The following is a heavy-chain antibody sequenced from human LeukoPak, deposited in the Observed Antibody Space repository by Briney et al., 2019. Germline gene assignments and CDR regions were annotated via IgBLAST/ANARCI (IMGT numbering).Heavy chain of an antibody. CDR3: ARDRHIAAAVYYYYMDV. D-gene: IGHD6-13*01. Sequence: ASVKVSCMASGYTFTSYGISWVRQAPGQGLEWMGWISAYNGNTNYAQKLQGRVTMTTDTSTSTAYMELRSLRSDDTAVYYCARDRHIAAAVYYYYMDVWGKGTPVTVSS. CDR1: GYTFTSYG. CDR2: ISAYNGNT. V-gene: IGHV1-18*01. J-gene: IGHJ6*03.